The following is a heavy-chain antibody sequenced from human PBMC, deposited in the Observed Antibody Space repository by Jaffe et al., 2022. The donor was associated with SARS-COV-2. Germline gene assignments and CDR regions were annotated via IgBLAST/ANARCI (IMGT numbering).Heavy chain of an antibody. J-gene: IGHJ5*02. D-gene: IGHD2-15*01. V-gene: IGHV3-21*04. CDR3: ARLTSSGGRCSVWFDP. CDR2: ISTSSTYI. Sequence: EVQLVESGGGLVQPGGSLRLSCAASGFTFSPYSMNWVRQAPGKGLEWVSSISTSSTYIYYADSVKGRFTISRDNAKNSLYLQMHSLRAEDTAVYYCARLTSSGGRCSVWFDPWGQGTLVTVSS. CDR1: GFTFSPYS.